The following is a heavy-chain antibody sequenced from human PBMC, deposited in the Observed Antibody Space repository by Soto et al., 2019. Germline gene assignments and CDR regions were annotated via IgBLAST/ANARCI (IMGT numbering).Heavy chain of an antibody. J-gene: IGHJ6*02. V-gene: IGHV3-7*01. CDR1: LFTFSSYW. Sequence: VGSLSLSFSASLFTFSSYWMSWVRQAPGKGLEWVANIQPAGSEKYYVDSVKGRFTISRDNAKNSLYLQMNSLRAEDTAVYYCARAMTTVKYYYYGMDVWGQGTTVTVS. CDR2: IQPAGSEK. CDR3: ARAMTTVKYYYYGMDV. D-gene: IGHD4-4*01.